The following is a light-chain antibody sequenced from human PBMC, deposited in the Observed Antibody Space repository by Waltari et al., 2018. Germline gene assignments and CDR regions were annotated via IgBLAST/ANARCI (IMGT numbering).Light chain of an antibody. CDR2: GKN. V-gene: IGLV3-19*01. Sequence: SSELTQDPAVSVALGQTVRITCQGDSLRSYYESWYQQKPGQAPVLVIYGKNNRPSGLPDRFACSSSGNTAALTITGAQAEDEADYYCNSRDSSGNHVVFGGGTKLTVL. J-gene: IGLJ2*01. CDR1: SLRSYY. CDR3: NSRDSSGNHVV.